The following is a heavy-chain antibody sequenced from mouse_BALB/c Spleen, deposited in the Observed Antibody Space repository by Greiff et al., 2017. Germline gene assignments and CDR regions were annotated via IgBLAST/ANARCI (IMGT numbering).Heavy chain of an antibody. V-gene: IGHV5-17*02. CDR3: ARGGYFFYAMDY. CDR1: GFTFSSFG. Sequence: EVQGVESGGGLVQPGGSRKLSCAASGFTFSSFGMHWVRQAPEKGLEWVAYISSGSSTIYYADTVKGRFTISRDNPKNTLFLQMTSLRSEDTAMYYCARGGYFFYAMDYWGQGTSVTVSS. J-gene: IGHJ4*01. D-gene: IGHD2-3*01. CDR2: ISSGSSTI.